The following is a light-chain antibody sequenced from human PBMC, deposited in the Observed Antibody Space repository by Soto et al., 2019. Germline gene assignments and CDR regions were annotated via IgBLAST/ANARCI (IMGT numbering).Light chain of an antibody. Sequence: LTQAPGTRWLSAEERTTVSCRASQSISRYLAWYQQKPGQGPRLLIYGASSRATGTPDRFSGSGSGTDFTLNINRLEPEDFALYYCQQYGSSPPTFGQGTRWIS. V-gene: IGKV3-20*01. J-gene: IGKJ1*01. CDR3: QQYGSSPPT. CDR1: QSISRY. CDR2: GAS.